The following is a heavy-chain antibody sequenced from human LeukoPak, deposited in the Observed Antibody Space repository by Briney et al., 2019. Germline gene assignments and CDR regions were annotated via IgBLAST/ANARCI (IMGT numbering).Heavy chain of an antibody. V-gene: IGHV1-2*06. D-gene: IGHD6-19*01. CDR1: GYNFIGYY. CDR3: ARDLPSPGISVADDY. CDR2: INPNSGGT. Sequence: EASVKVSCKASGYNFIGYYMLWLRQAPGQGLEWMVRINPNSGGTNYAQKFQGRVTMTRDTSITTAYMELSSLRSDDTAVYYCARDLPSPGISVADDYWGQGTLVTVSS. J-gene: IGHJ4*02.